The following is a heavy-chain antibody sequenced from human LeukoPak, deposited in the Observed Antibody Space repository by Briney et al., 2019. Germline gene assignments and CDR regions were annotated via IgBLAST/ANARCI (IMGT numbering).Heavy chain of an antibody. D-gene: IGHD6-19*01. CDR3: AKGIAVAGTPFDY. Sequence: PGGSLRLSCAASGFTFSSYAMSWVRQAPGKGLEWVSAISSSGGSTYYADSVKGRFTISRDNSNNTLYLQMNSLRAEDTAVYYCAKGIAVAGTPFDYWGQGTLVTVSS. CDR2: ISSSGGST. V-gene: IGHV3-23*01. J-gene: IGHJ4*02. CDR1: GFTFSSYA.